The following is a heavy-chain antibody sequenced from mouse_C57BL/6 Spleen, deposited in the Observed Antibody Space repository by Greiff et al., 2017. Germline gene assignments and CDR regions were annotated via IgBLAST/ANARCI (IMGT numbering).Heavy chain of an antibody. V-gene: IGHV1-26*01. CDR1: GYTFTDYY. CDR3: ARAFWGYDSWFAY. Sequence: EVQLQQSGPELVKPGASVKISCKASGYTFTDYYMNWVKQSHGKSLEWIGDINPNNGGTSYNQKFKGKATLTVDKSSSTAYMELRSLTSEDSAVYYCARAFWGYDSWFAYWGQGTLVTVSA. D-gene: IGHD2-2*01. CDR2: INPNNGGT. J-gene: IGHJ3*01.